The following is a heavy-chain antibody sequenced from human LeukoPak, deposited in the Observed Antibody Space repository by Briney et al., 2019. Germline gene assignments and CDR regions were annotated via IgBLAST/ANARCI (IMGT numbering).Heavy chain of an antibody. CDR3: ARVVWGQLTYYFDY. D-gene: IGHD3-16*01. Sequence: GGSLRLSCAASGFTFSSFWMSWFRQAPGKGLEYMADINEDGSEKHYVDSVKGRFTISRDNAKNSLYLQMHSLRAEDTAVYYCARVVWGQLTYYFDYWGQGTLVTVSS. CDR2: INEDGSEK. CDR1: GFTFSSFW. V-gene: IGHV3-7*01. J-gene: IGHJ4*02.